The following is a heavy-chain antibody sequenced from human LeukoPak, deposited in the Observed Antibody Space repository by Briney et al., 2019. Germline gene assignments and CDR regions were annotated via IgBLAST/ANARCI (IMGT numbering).Heavy chain of an antibody. CDR1: GFTFSSYS. J-gene: IGHJ4*02. V-gene: IGHV3-21*01. D-gene: IGHD2-15*01. CDR2: ISSSSSYI. Sequence: PGGSLRLSCAASGFTFSSYSMNWVRQAPGKGLEWVSSISSSSSYIYYADSVKGRFTISRDDAKDSLYLQMNSLRAEDTAVYYCAREPPPDIVVVVAARGEDYWGQGTLVTVSS. CDR3: AREPPPDIVVVVAARGEDY.